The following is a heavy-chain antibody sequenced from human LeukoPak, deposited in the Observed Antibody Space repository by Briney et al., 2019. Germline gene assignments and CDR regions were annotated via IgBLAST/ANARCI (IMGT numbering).Heavy chain of an antibody. CDR1: GFSFSNFW. D-gene: IGHD3-9*01. CDR3: ARAPHDILTGPNWFDP. CDR2: INEDGSEK. J-gene: IGHJ5*02. V-gene: IGHV3-7*03. Sequence: PGGSLRLSCAASGFSFSNFWMSWVRQAPGNGLEWVANINEDGSEKYYVDSAEGRFTVSRDNAKNSLYLQMNGLRAEDTAVYYCARAPHDILTGPNWFDPWGQGTLVTVSS.